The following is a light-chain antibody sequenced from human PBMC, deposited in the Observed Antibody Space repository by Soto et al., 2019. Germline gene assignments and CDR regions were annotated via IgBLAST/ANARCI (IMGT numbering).Light chain of an antibody. V-gene: IGKV1-33*01. J-gene: IGKJ3*01. Sequence: DIPMTQSPSSLSASVGDRVTITCQASQDISNFLTRYQQKPGKAPKLLIYDASNLETGVPSRFSGSGSGTHFTFTISSLQPEDIATYYCQQYGNLPLTFGPGTKVVFK. CDR3: QQYGNLPLT. CDR2: DAS. CDR1: QDISNF.